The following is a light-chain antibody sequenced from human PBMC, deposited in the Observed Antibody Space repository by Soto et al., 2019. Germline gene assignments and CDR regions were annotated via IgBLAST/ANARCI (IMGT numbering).Light chain of an antibody. CDR1: QSISSR. CDR2: KAS. CDR3: QQYNNYWT. Sequence: DIQMTQSPSTLSASVGDRVTITCRASQSISSRLAWYQQKPGKAPNLLIYKASSLESGVPSRFSGGGSGTEFTLTISRLQPDDFASYYRQQYNNYWTFGQGTKVEIK. V-gene: IGKV1-5*03. J-gene: IGKJ1*01.